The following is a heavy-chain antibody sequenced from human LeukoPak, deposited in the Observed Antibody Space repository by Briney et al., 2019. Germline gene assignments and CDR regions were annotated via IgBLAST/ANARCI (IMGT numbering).Heavy chain of an antibody. CDR2: INPDSGGT. D-gene: IGHD4-17*01. V-gene: IGHV1-2*02. CDR1: GYTFTGYY. Sequence: GASVKVSCKACGYTFTGYYMHWVRQAPGQGLEWMGWINPDSGGTNYAQKFQGRVTMTRHTSIRTAYMELSRLRSDDTAVYYCARDRSWHIRAGNTGGAEDYGDYVLSYYYMDVWGKGTTVTVSS. J-gene: IGHJ6*03. CDR3: ARDRSWHIRAGNTGGAEDYGDYVLSYYYMDV.